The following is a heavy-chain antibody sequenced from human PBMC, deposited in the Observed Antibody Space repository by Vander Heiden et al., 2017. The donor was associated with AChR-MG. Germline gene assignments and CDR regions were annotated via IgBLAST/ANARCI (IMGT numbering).Heavy chain of an antibody. V-gene: IGHV4-34*01. CDR1: GGSFSGYS. Sequence: QVQLQQWGAGLLKPSETLSLTCAVYGGSFSGYSWSWIRQPPGKGVGWIGEINHSGSTNYNPSLKSRVTISVDTSKNQFSLKLSSVTAADTAVYYCARARTTVTTWGYNWFDPWGQGTLVTVSS. J-gene: IGHJ5*02. CDR3: ARARTTVTTWGYNWFDP. CDR2: INHSGST. D-gene: IGHD4-17*01.